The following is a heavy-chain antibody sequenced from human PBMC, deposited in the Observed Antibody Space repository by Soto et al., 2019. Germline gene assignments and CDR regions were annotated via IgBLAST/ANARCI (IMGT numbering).Heavy chain of an antibody. CDR2: IYSGGST. V-gene: IGHV3-66*01. D-gene: IGHD3-3*01. J-gene: IGHJ6*03. CDR3: ARVSPTDEFWSGYYYYYYMDV. CDR1: GFTVSSNY. Sequence: GGSLRLSCAASGFTVSSNYMSWVRQAPGKGLEWVSVIYSGGSTYYADSVKGRFTISRDNSKNTLYLQMNSLRAEDTAVYYCARVSPTDEFWSGYYYYYYMDVWGKGTTVTVSS.